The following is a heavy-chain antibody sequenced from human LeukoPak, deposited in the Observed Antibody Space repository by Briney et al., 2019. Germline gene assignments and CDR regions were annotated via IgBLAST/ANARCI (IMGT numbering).Heavy chain of an antibody. CDR3: AKDSSKIRTFIVATKGYFDY. V-gene: IGHV1-46*01. CDR2: INPSGGST. CDR1: GYTFTSYY. Sequence: ASVKVSCKASGYTFTSYYMHWVRQAPGQGLEWMGIINPSGGSTSYAQKFQGRVTMTRDMSTSTVYMELSSLRSEDTAVYYCAKDSSKIRTFIVATKGYFDYWGQGILVTVSS. D-gene: IGHD5-12*01. J-gene: IGHJ4*02.